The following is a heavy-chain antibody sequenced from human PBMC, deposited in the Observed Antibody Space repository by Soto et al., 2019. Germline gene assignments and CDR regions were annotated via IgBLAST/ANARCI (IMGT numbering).Heavy chain of an antibody. CDR2: IYYSGST. CDR3: ARAYYYDSSGSFDY. J-gene: IGHJ4*02. CDR1: GGSISSYY. D-gene: IGHD3-22*01. V-gene: IGHV4-59*01. Sequence: SETLSLTCTVSGGSISSYYWSWIRQPPGKGLEWIGYIYYSGSTNYNPSLKSRVTISVDTSKNQFSLKLSSVTAADTAVYYCARAYYYDSSGSFDYWGQGTLVTVSS.